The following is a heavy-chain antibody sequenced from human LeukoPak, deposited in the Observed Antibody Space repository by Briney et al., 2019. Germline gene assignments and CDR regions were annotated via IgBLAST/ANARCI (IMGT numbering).Heavy chain of an antibody. CDR1: GYTFTGYY. V-gene: IGHV1-2*05. J-gene: IGHJ4*02. Sequence: ASVKVSCKVSGYTFTGYYLHWLRQAPGQGLEWMGRINPSSGGTNYAQKFQGRVTMTRDTSINTAYMALSSLRSDDTVVYYCARGPSGSDYWGQGTLVTVSS. CDR2: INPSSGGT. D-gene: IGHD3-10*01. CDR3: ARGPSGSDY.